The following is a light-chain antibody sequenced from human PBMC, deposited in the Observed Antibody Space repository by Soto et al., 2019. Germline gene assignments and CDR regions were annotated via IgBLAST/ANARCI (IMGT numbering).Light chain of an antibody. Sequence: EIVLTQSPATLSLSPGERATLSCRASQSVSRYLAWYQQKPGQAPRLLIYDASNRATGIPARFSGSGSGTDFTLTISRLEPEDFAVYYCQQRSNWPITFGQGKRLEI. CDR3: QQRSNWPIT. V-gene: IGKV3-11*01. CDR2: DAS. CDR1: QSVSRY. J-gene: IGKJ5*01.